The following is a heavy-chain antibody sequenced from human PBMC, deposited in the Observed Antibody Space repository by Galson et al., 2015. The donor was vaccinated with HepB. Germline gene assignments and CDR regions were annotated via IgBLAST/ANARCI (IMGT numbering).Heavy chain of an antibody. CDR2: INLGGSST. J-gene: IGHJ4*02. CDR1: GFTFSNYW. D-gene: IGHD6-6*01. V-gene: IGHV3-74*01. Sequence: SLRLSCAASGFTFSNYWMHWVRQVPGKGLVWVSRINLGGSSTSYADSVKGRFTISRDNAKSTLFLHMSSLRAEDTAVYYCARGGDYSTSSGRRPADHWGQGTLVTVSS. CDR3: ARGGDYSTSSGRRPADH.